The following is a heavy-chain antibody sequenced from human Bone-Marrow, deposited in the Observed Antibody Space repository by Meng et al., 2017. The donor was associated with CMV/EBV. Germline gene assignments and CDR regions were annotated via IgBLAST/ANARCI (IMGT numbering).Heavy chain of an antibody. CDR2: ISSSGSTI. Sequence: GGSLRLSCAASGFTFSSYEMNWVRQAPGKGLEWVSYISSSGSTIYYADSVKGRFTISRDNAKNSLYLQMNSLRAEDTAVYYCARSREHSESYFRDFDYWVQGTLVTVSS. D-gene: IGHD3-10*01. V-gene: IGHV3-48*03. J-gene: IGHJ4*02. CDR3: ARSREHSESYFRDFDY. CDR1: GFTFSSYE.